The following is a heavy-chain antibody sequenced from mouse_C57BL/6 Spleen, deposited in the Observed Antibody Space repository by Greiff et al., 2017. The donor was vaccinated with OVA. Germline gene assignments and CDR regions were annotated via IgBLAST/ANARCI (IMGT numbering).Heavy chain of an antibody. CDR2: IYPRSGNT. CDR3: AKGAYGSIFDY. V-gene: IGHV1-81*01. Sequence: QVQLQQSGAELARPGASVKLSCKASGYTFTSYGISWVKQRTGQGLEWIGEIYPRSGNTYYNEKFKGKATLTADKSSSTAYMELRSLTSEDSAVYFCAKGAYGSIFDYWGQGTTLTVSS. J-gene: IGHJ2*01. D-gene: IGHD1-1*01. CDR1: GYTFTSYG.